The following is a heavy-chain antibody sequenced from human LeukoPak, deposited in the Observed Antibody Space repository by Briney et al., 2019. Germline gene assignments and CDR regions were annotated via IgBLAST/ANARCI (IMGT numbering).Heavy chain of an antibody. CDR3: ARVARTYYDFWTGPRYFDY. J-gene: IGHJ4*02. D-gene: IGHD3-3*01. CDR2: ISHSGST. CDR1: GGSFSGYY. Sequence: SETLSLTCAVYGGSFSGYYWSWIRQPPGKGLEWIGEISHSGSTNYNPSLKSRVTISVDTSKNQFSLKLSSVTAADTAVYYCARVARTYYDFWTGPRYFDYWGQGTLVTVSS. V-gene: IGHV4-34*01.